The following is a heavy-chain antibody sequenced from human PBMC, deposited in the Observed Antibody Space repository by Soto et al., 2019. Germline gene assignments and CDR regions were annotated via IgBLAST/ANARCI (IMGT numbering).Heavy chain of an antibody. CDR1: GFTFSDYY. D-gene: IGHD6-19*01. Sequence: PGGSLRLSCAASGFTFSDYYMSWIRQAPGKGLEWVSYISSSSSYTNYADSVKGRFTISRDNAKNSLYLQMNSLRAEDTAVYYCARVTVAGASYYYGMDVWGQGTTVTVSS. V-gene: IGHV3-11*05. CDR3: ARVTVAGASYYYGMDV. J-gene: IGHJ6*02. CDR2: ISSSSSYT.